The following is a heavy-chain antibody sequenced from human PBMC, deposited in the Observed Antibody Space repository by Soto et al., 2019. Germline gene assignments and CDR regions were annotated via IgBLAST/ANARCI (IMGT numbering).Heavy chain of an antibody. CDR2: ISGSGGST. Sequence: EVQLLESGGGLVQPGGSLRLSCAASGFTFSSYAMSWVRQAPGKGLEWVSAISGSGGSTYYADSVKGRFTISRDNSKNTLYLQMNSLRAEDTAVYYCAKDDTPEQWLVPGYFQHWGQGTLVTVSS. D-gene: IGHD6-19*01. V-gene: IGHV3-23*01. J-gene: IGHJ1*01. CDR3: AKDDTPEQWLVPGYFQH. CDR1: GFTFSSYA.